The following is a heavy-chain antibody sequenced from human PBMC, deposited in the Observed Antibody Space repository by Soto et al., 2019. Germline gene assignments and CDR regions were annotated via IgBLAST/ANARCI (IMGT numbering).Heavy chain of an antibody. CDR1: GFSFSSIGEG. Sequence: QITLKESGPTLVKPTQTLTLTCTFPGFSFSSIGEGVGWIRQPPGKALEWLGLIYWDDDKRYSPCLKSRLTITKETSKNQVFLTMTNMDPVDTATYYCVQSRCGGDCLQSYSSHSYYGLDVWGQGTTVTVSS. D-gene: IGHD2-21*02. J-gene: IGHJ6*02. CDR2: IYWDDDK. V-gene: IGHV2-5*02. CDR3: VQSRCGGDCLQSYSSHSYYGLDV.